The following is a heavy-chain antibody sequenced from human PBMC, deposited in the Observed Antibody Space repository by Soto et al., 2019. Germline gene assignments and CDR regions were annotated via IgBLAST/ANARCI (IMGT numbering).Heavy chain of an antibody. D-gene: IGHD3-22*01. J-gene: IGHJ1*01. V-gene: IGHV4-30-4*01. CDR3: ARGPMIVVHFNN. Sequence: SETLSLTCTVSGGSISSGDYYWSWIRQPPGKGLGWIGYIYYSGSTYYNPSLKSRVTISVDTSKNQFSLKLSSVTAADTAVYYCARGPMIVVHFNNWAQGTLVTVSS. CDR1: GGSISSGDYY. CDR2: IYYSGST.